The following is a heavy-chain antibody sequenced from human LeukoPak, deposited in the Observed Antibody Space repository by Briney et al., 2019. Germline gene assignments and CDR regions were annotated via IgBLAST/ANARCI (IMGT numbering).Heavy chain of an antibody. D-gene: IGHD6-19*01. CDR1: GYSFTSCW. V-gene: IGHV5-51*01. CDR3: ARRIAVAGTARAFDI. J-gene: IGHJ3*02. CDR2: IYPGDSDT. Sequence: GESLKISCKGSGYSFTSCWIGWVRQMPGKGLEWMGIIYPGDSDTRYSPSFQGQVTISADKSISTAYLQWSSLKASDTAMYCCARRIAVAGTARAFDIWGQGTMVTVSS.